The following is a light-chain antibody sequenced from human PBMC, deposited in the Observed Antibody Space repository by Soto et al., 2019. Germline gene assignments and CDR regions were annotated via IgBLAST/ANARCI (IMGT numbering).Light chain of an antibody. CDR3: QQYNNWPLT. CDR1: QSVDND. CDR2: DAS. Sequence: EVVMTKSTATLSVSPGDRATLSCRASQSVDNDLAWYQQKPGQPPRLLIYDASTRATGIPARFSGSQSGTEFTLTISSLLSEDFAVYSCQQYNNWPLTFGGGTKV. J-gene: IGKJ4*01. V-gene: IGKV3D-15*01.